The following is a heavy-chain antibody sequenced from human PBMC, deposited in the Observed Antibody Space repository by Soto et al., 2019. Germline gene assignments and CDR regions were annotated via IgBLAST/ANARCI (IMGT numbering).Heavy chain of an antibody. Sequence: GASVKVSCKASGYTFTSYGISWVRQAPGQGLEWMGWISAYNGNTNYAQKLQGRVTMTTDTSTSTAYMELRSLRSDDTAVYYCASYPLWSGLALVSPWGQGTLVTVSS. CDR1: GYTFTSYG. V-gene: IGHV1-18*01. J-gene: IGHJ5*02. CDR3: ASYPLWSGLALVSP. D-gene: IGHD3-3*01. CDR2: ISAYNGNT.